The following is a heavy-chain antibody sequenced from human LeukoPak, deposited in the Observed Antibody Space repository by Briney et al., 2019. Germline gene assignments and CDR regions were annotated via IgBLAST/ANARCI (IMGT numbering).Heavy chain of an antibody. Sequence: GGSLRLSCAASGFTFSSYAMHWVRQAPGKGLEWVAVISYDGSNKYYADSVKGRFTISRDNSKNTLYLQMNSLRAEDTAMYYCARESYDFWSGYYRYWGQGTLVTVSS. CDR1: GFTFSSYA. V-gene: IGHV3-30-3*01. CDR2: ISYDGSNK. CDR3: ARESYDFWSGYYRY. D-gene: IGHD3-3*01. J-gene: IGHJ4*02.